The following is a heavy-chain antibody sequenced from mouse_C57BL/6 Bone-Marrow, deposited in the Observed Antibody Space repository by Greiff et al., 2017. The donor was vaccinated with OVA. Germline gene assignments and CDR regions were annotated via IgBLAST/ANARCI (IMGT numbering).Heavy chain of an antibody. Sequence: DVKLVESGGGLVQPKGSLKLSCAASGFSFNTYAMNWVRQAPGKGLEWVARIRSKSNNYATYYADSVKDRFTISRDDSESMLYLQMNNLKTEDTAMYYCAFYSNYVMDYWGQGTSVTVSS. CDR3: AFYSNYVMDY. V-gene: IGHV10-1*01. CDR1: GFSFNTYA. J-gene: IGHJ4*01. CDR2: IRSKSNNYAT. D-gene: IGHD2-5*01.